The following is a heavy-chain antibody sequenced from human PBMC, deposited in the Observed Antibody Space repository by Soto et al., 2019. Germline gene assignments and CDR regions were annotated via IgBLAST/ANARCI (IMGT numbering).Heavy chain of an antibody. V-gene: IGHV1-69*13. CDR2: IIPIFGTA. D-gene: IGHD2-21*02. Sequence: SVKVSCKASGGTFSSYAISWVRQAPGQGLEWMGGIIPIFGTANYAQKFQGRVTITADESTSTAYMELSSLRSEDTAVYYCASGGIVVVTATSYYFDYWGQGTLVTVSS. J-gene: IGHJ4*02. CDR1: GGTFSSYA. CDR3: ASGGIVVVTATSYYFDY.